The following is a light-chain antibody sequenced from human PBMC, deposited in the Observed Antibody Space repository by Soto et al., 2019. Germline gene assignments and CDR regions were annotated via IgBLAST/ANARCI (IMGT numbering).Light chain of an antibody. CDR3: QQSYTNPST. V-gene: IGKV1-39*01. CDR1: QDVRHN. J-gene: IGKJ5*01. CDR2: GAS. Sequence: GDIGTIFCRASQDVRHNIGWYQQTPGKAPKLLIYGASSLQIGAPSRFTGSGSGTDFTLTLSSLQPEDFATYVCQQSYTNPSTFGQGTRLEIK.